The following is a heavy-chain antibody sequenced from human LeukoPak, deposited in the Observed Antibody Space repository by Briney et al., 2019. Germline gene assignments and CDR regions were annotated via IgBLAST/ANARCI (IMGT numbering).Heavy chain of an antibody. CDR1: GFTFSNYW. D-gene: IGHD1-14*01. CDR3: ARGRKFYDY. CDR2: IKQDGSDK. J-gene: IGHJ4*02. V-gene: IGHV3-7*04. Sequence: GGSLRLSCAASGFTFSNYWMSWVRQAPGKGLEWVANIKQDGSDKDYVDSVKGRCTISRDNAKNSLYLQMNSLRAEDTAVFHCARGRKFYDYWGQGTLVSVSS.